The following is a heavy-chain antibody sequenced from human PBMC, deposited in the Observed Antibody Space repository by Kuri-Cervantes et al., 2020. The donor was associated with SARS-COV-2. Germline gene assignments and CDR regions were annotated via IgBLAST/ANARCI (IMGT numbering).Heavy chain of an antibody. D-gene: IGHD5-18*01. V-gene: IGHV3-21*01. CDR2: ISGSGSYI. CDR1: GFSLSRYT. J-gene: IGHJ4*02. CDR3: ARVNTAMVTIDY. Sequence: GGSLRLSCAASGFSLSRYTMNWVRQAPGKALEWVSSISGSGSYIYYADSVKGRFTISKESGENSLYLQMNSLRAEDTAVYYCARVNTAMVTIDYWGQGTLVTVSS.